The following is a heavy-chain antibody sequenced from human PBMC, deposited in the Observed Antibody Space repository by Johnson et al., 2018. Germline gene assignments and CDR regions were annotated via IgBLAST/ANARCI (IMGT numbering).Heavy chain of an antibody. V-gene: IGHV3-21*01. D-gene: IGHD1-14*01. Sequence: VQLVESGGGLVKPGGSLRLSCVVYGFNFNDCSMNWVRQTPGKGLEWVSSISQSGSAIFYADSVKGRFTISRDNAKNSLYLQINSLRAGDTAVYYSVRDEPFTNYYSYGMDVWGQGTTVTVSS. CDR2: ISQSGSAI. J-gene: IGHJ6*02. CDR3: VRDEPFTNYYSYGMDV. CDR1: GFNFNDCS.